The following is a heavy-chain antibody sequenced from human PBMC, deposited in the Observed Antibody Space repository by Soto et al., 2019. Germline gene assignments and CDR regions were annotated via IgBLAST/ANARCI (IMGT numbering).Heavy chain of an antibody. CDR2: TYFRSKWYN. CDR1: GDSVSGNSAA. CDR3: AKGDNLGPKTGYAFDP. J-gene: IGHJ5*02. D-gene: IGHD5-12*01. Sequence: PSETLSLTCAISGDSVSGNSAAWNWIRQSPSRGLEWLGRTYFRSKWYNDYAVSVKSRIIINPDTSNNQFSLQLNSVTPEDTAVYFCAKGDNLGPKTGYAFDPWGQGTLVTVSS. V-gene: IGHV6-1*01.